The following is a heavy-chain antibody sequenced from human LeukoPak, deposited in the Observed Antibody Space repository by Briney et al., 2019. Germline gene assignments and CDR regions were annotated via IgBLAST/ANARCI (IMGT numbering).Heavy chain of an antibody. CDR3: ARGYYYDSSGYYYGSSDYYFDY. CDR2: LSPGDSGA. CDR1: GYSLTNYW. J-gene: IGHJ4*02. Sequence: GESLKISCKGSGYSLTNYWIGWVRQMPGKGLECVGILSPGDSGATYSPSFQGQVTISADKSISTAYLQWSSLKASDTAMYYCARGYYYDSSGYYYGSSDYYFDYWGQGTLVTVSS. V-gene: IGHV5-51*01. D-gene: IGHD3-22*01.